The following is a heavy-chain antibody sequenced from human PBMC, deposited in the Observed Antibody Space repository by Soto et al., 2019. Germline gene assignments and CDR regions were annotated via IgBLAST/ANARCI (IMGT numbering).Heavy chain of an antibody. CDR2: MKQDGSEK. Sequence: HPGGSLRLSCAASGLTVSSNYMSWVRQAPGKGLEWVANMKQDGSEKYYVDSVKGRFTISRDNAKNSLYLQMNSLRAEDTAVYYCARDGYDILTGYHIGGMDVWGQGTTVTVSS. V-gene: IGHV3-7*01. J-gene: IGHJ6*02. D-gene: IGHD3-9*01. CDR1: GLTVSSNY. CDR3: ARDGYDILTGYHIGGMDV.